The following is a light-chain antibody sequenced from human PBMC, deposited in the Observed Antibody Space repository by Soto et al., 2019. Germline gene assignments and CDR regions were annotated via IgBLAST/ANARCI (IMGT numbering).Light chain of an antibody. CDR2: DAS. J-gene: IGKJ3*01. Sequence: AIQLTQSPSSLSASVVDRVTITCRASQGISSALAWYQQKPGKAPKLLIYDASSLESGVPSRFSGSGSGTDFPLTISSLQPEDFATYYCQQFNNYPPFTFGPGTKVDIK. CDR1: QGISSA. V-gene: IGKV1D-13*01. CDR3: QQFNNYPPFT.